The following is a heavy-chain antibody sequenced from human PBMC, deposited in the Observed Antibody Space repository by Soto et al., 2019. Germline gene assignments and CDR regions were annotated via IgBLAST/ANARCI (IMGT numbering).Heavy chain of an antibody. Sequence: PGGSLRLSCAASGFTFSSYTMNWVRQPPGKGLEWVSSISSSSSYIYYAASVKGRFTISRDNAKNSLYLQMNSLRAEDTAVYYCARDSQIRYFDWLSRDDAFDSWGQGTMVTVSS. D-gene: IGHD3-9*01. CDR3: ARDSQIRYFDWLSRDDAFDS. J-gene: IGHJ3*02. CDR2: ISSSSSYI. V-gene: IGHV3-21*01. CDR1: GFTFSSYT.